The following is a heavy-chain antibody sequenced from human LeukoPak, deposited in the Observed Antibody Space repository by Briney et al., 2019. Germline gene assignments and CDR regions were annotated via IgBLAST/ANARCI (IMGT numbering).Heavy chain of an antibody. CDR3: ARDLKGDYEFDWFDP. D-gene: IGHD4-17*01. Sequence: PSETLSLTCAVYGGSFSGYYWSWIRQPPGKGLEWIGEINHSGSTNYNPSLKSRVTISVDTSKNQFSLRLSSVTAADTAVYYCARDLKGDYEFDWFDPWGQGTLVTVSS. V-gene: IGHV4-34*01. J-gene: IGHJ5*02. CDR1: GGSFSGYY. CDR2: INHSGST.